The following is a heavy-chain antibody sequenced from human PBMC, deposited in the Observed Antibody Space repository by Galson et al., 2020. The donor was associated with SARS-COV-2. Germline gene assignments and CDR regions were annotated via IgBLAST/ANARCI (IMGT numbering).Heavy chain of an antibody. V-gene: IGHV3-9*01. Sequence: GGSLRLSCAASGFTFDDYAMHWVRQAPGKGLEWVSGISWNSGSIGYADSVKGRFTISRDNAKNSLYLQTNSLRAEDTALYYCATASQGAVANDYWGQGTLVTVSS. CDR1: GFTFDDYA. D-gene: IGHD2-15*01. J-gene: IGHJ4*02. CDR3: ATASQGAVANDY. CDR2: ISWNSGSI.